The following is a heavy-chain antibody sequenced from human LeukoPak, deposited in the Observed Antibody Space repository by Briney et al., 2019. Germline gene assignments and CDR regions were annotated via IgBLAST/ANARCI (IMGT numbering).Heavy chain of an antibody. J-gene: IGHJ4*02. CDR1: GFTFSSYG. V-gene: IGHV3-33*01. CDR3: ARDRDSSGYGPHY. D-gene: IGHD3-22*01. CDR2: IWYDGSTK. Sequence: GRSLRLSCAASGFTFSSYGMHWVRQAPGKGLEWVAVIWYDGSTKYYADSVKGRFTISRDNSKNTLYLQMNSLRAEDTAVYYCARDRDSSGYGPHYWGQGTLVTVSS.